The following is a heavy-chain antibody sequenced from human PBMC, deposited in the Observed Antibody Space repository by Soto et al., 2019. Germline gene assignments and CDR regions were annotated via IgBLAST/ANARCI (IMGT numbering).Heavy chain of an antibody. V-gene: IGHV4-30-2*01. CDR1: GGSISSGGYS. CDR2: IYHSGST. Sequence: SETLSLTCAVSGGSISSGGYSWSWIRQPPGKGLEWIGYIYHSGSTYYNPSLKSRVTISVDRSKNQFSLKLSSVTAADTAVYYCARMGTKTVDNAFDIWGQGTMVTVSS. CDR3: ARMGTKTVDNAFDI. D-gene: IGHD7-27*01. J-gene: IGHJ3*02.